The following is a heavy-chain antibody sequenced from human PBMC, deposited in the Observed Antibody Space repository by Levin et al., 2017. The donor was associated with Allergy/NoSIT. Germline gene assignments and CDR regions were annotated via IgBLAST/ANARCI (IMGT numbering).Heavy chain of an antibody. Sequence: GESLKISCKVSGYTLTELSMHWVRQAPGKGLEWMGGFDPEDGETIYAQKFQGRVTMTEDTSTDTAYMELSSLRSEDTAVYYCALGIAVAGTWNYFDYWGQGTLVTVSS. CDR2: FDPEDGET. J-gene: IGHJ4*02. V-gene: IGHV1-24*01. CDR1: GYTLTELS. D-gene: IGHD6-19*01. CDR3: ALGIAVAGTWNYFDY.